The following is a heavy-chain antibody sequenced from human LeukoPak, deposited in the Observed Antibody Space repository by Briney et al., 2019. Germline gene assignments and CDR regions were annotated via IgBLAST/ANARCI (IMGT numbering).Heavy chain of an antibody. CDR1: GFTMSHYG. D-gene: IGHD3/OR15-3a*01. Sequence: GGSLRLSCAASGFTMSHYGVSRVRQAPGKGLEWISGIRSAVETTHYADSVKGRFIISRDNSKNALSLQLNSLRPEDTALYYCAKHFCTGLDCSLFDSWGQGTLATVSS. V-gene: IGHV3-23*01. CDR2: IRSAVETT. J-gene: IGHJ4*02. CDR3: AKHFCTGLDCSLFDS.